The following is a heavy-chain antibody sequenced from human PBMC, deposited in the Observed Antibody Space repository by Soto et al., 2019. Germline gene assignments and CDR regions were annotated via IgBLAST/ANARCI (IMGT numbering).Heavy chain of an antibody. CDR3: AREHYDILTGSENWFDP. D-gene: IGHD3-9*01. CDR1: GFTFSSCG. CDR2: IWYDGSNK. Sequence: QVQLVESGGGVVQPGRSLRLSCAASGFTFSSCGMHWVRQAPGKGLEWVAVIWYDGSNKYYADSVKGRFTISRDNSKNTLYLQMNSLRAEDTAVYYCAREHYDILTGSENWFDPWGQGTLVTVSS. J-gene: IGHJ5*02. V-gene: IGHV3-33*01.